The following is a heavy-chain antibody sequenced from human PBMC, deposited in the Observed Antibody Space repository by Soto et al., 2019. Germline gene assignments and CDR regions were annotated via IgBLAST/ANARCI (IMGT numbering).Heavy chain of an antibody. CDR1: GGSISSGDYY. CDR3: ARGGRRHQKYYGGNSIDY. J-gene: IGHJ4*02. CDR2: IYYSGST. D-gene: IGHD4-17*01. Sequence: SETLSLTCTVSGGSISSGDYYWSWIRQPPGKGLEWIGYIYYSGSTYYNPSLKSRVTISVDTSKNQFSLKLSSVTAADTAVYYCARGGRRHQKYYGGNSIDYWGQGTLVTVSS. V-gene: IGHV4-30-4*01.